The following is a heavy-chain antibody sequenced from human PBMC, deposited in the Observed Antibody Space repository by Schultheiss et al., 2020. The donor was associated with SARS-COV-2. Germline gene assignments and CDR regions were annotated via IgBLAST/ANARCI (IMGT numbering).Heavy chain of an antibody. CDR1: GFTFSGSA. CDR3: AQAKYSSSRYGNYYYDGMDV. D-gene: IGHD6-13*01. CDR2: IWYDGSTK. Sequence: GGSLRLSCAASGFTFSGSAMHWVRQAPGKGLEWVAVIWYDGSTKYYADSVKGRFTISRDNSKNTLYLQMNSLRAEDTAVYYCAQAKYSSSRYGNYYYDGMDVWGQGTTVTVSS. V-gene: IGHV3-33*06. J-gene: IGHJ6*02.